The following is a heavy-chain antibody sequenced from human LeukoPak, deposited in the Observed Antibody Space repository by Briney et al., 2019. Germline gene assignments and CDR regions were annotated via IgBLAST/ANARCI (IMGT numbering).Heavy chain of an antibody. V-gene: IGHV3-53*01. D-gene: IGHD5-12*01. CDR3: AREGPYSAYAGYGFDI. Sequence: PGGSLRLSCAASGFIVSSNYMNWVRQAPGKGLEWVSTIDNGGGTYYSDSVRGRFTVSRDSSNLYLQMNSLRVDDTAVYYCAREGPYSAYAGYGFDIWGQGTMVTVSS. J-gene: IGHJ3*02. CDR2: IDNGGGT. CDR1: GFIVSSNY.